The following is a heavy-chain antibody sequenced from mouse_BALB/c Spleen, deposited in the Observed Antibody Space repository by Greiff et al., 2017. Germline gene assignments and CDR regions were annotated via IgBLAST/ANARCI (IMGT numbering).Heavy chain of an antibody. Sequence: EVKLQESGPGLVKPSQSLSLTCTVTGYSITSDYAWNWIRQFPGNTLEWMGYISYSGSTSYNPSLKSRISITRDTSKNQFFLQLNSVTTEDTATYYCARDHYYGSSYNYWGQGTTLTVSS. CDR2: ISYSGST. CDR3: ARDHYYGSSYNY. D-gene: IGHD1-1*01. V-gene: IGHV3-2*02. J-gene: IGHJ2*01. CDR1: GYSITSDYA.